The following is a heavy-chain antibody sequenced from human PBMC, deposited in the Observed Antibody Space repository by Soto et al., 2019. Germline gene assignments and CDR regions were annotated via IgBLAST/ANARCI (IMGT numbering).Heavy chain of an antibody. V-gene: IGHV1-2*02. J-gene: IGHJ6*02. CDR2: LKPDNGGT. CDR1: GYSFTGHY. Sequence: QVQLVQSGAEVKPPGASVKVSCKASGYSFTGHYMHWVRQVSGKRLEFLGWLKPDNGGTYYAPKFQGRPTFTTDTSTTTAYMELSGLHSDDTAVYYCARDLCPLGSGSPCPTYGMDLWGQGTTVAVSS. D-gene: IGHD3-10*01. CDR3: ARDLCPLGSGSPCPTYGMDL.